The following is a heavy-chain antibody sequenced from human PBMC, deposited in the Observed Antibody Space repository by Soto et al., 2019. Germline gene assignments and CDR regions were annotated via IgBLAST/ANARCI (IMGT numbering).Heavy chain of an antibody. Sequence: WNWIRQSPSRGLEWLGRTYYRSKWYNDYAVSVKSRITINPDTSKNQFSLQLNSVTPEDTAVYYCARDYYYGMDVWGQGTTVTVSS. J-gene: IGHJ6*02. V-gene: IGHV6-1*01. CDR3: ARDYYYGMDV. CDR2: TYYRSKWYN.